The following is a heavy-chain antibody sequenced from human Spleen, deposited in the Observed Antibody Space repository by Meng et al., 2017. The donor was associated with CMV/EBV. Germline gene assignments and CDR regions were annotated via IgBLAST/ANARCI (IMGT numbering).Heavy chain of an antibody. D-gene: IGHD1-26*01. V-gene: IGHV4-39*01. CDR1: GGSISSSSYY. J-gene: IGHJ4*02. Sequence: GSLRLSCTVSGGSISSSSYYWGWIRQPPGKGLEWIGSIYYSGSTYYNPSLKSRVTISVDTSKNQFSLKLSSVTAADTAVYYCARQGVSGSYYFDYWGQGALVTVSS. CDR2: IYYSGST. CDR3: ARQGVSGSYYFDY.